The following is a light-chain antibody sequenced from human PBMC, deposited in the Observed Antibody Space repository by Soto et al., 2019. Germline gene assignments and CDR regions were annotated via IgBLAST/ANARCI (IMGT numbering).Light chain of an antibody. CDR3: QTWGTGFQF. CDR2: LNNDGSH. J-gene: IGLJ2*01. V-gene: IGLV4-69*01. CDR1: SGHSSYA. Sequence: QLVLTQSPSASASLGASVKLTCTLSSGHSSYAIAWHQKQPGKGPRYLMDLNNDGSHTKGDGSPDRFSGSSSGADRYLIISSLQSEDEADYYCQTWGTGFQFFGCGTKLTVL.